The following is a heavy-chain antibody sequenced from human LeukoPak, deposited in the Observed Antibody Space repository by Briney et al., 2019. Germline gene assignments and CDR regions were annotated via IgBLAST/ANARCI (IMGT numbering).Heavy chain of an antibody. Sequence: TSETLSLTCAVSGGSISSGSYSWSWIRQPPGKGLEWIGYIYPRGSTYYNPSLKSRVILSLDKSANQFSLNLSSVTAADTAAYYCARFSPRAMGNYLDFWGQGTLVTVSS. D-gene: IGHD7-27*01. CDR2: IYPRGST. V-gene: IGHV4-30-2*01. CDR1: GGSISSGSYS. CDR3: ARFSPRAMGNYLDF. J-gene: IGHJ4*02.